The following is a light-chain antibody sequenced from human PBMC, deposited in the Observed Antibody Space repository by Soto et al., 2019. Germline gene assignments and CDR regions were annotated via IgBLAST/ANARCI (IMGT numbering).Light chain of an antibody. Sequence: EIVMTQSPVTLSVSPGERATLSCRASQNISRSLAWYQQKPGQAPRLLIYGASSRATGIPDRFSGSGSGTDFTLTISRLEPEDFAVYYCQQYGSSPRTFGQGTKVDNK. J-gene: IGKJ1*01. CDR3: QQYGSSPRT. CDR2: GAS. V-gene: IGKV3-20*01. CDR1: QNISRS.